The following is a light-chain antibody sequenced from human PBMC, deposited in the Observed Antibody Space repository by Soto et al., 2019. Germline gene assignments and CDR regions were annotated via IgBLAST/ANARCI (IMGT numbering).Light chain of an antibody. CDR2: NVS. CDR1: SSDIGGYNH. V-gene: IGLV2-14*03. Sequence: QSALTQPASVSGSPGQSITISCTGASSDIGGYNHVSWYQQHPGKAPKLIIYNVSHRPSGVSTRFSGSKYGNTASLIIAGLQAEDEADYFCSSYTNTRPHVIFGGGTKVTVL. J-gene: IGLJ2*01. CDR3: SSYTNTRPHVI.